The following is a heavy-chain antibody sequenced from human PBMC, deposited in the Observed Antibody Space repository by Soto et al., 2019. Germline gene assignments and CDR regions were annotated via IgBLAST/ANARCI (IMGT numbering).Heavy chain of an antibody. CDR1: GGTFSSYA. CDR3: ARGQFHHVSNYYYALDV. J-gene: IGHJ6*02. Sequence: QVQLVQSGAEVKKPGSSVKVSCKASGGTFSSYAISWVRQAPGQGLEWMGGFITMFNRPHSARKLQGRVTITADESTSTAYMDLSSLRSEDTAVYYCARGQFHHVSNYYYALDVWGQGTTVTVSS. V-gene: IGHV1-69*01. CDR2: FITMFNRP.